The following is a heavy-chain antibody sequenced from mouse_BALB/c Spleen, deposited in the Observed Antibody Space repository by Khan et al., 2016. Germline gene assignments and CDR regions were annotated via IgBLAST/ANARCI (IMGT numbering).Heavy chain of an antibody. CDR2: IRYSGNT. V-gene: IGHV3-2*02. CDR3: ARSDYGDKDAMDY. D-gene: IGHD1-1*01. Sequence: EVQLQESGPGLVKPSQSLSLTCTVTGYSITSDYAWNWIRQFPGNRLEWMGYIRYSGNTSYNPSLKSRISITRDTSKNQFFLQLNSVTSEDTATYYCARSDYGDKDAMDYWGQGTSVTVSS. J-gene: IGHJ4*01. CDR1: GYSITSDYA.